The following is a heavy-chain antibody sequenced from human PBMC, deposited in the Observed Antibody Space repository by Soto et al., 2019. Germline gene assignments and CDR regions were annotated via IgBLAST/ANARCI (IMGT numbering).Heavy chain of an antibody. J-gene: IGHJ3*02. CDR2: INAGNGNT. CDR1: GYTVTSYA. CDR3: ASPNYYDSSGYYSLAAFDI. V-gene: IGHV1-3*01. D-gene: IGHD3-22*01. Sequence: ASVKVSCTVSGYTVTSYAMHWVRQAPGQRLEWMGWINAGNGNTKYSQKFQGRVTITRDTSASTAYMELSSVRSEDTAVYYCASPNYYDSSGYYSLAAFDIWGQGTMVTVSS.